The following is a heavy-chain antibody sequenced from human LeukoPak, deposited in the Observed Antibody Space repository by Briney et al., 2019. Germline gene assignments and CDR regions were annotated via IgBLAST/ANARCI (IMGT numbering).Heavy chain of an antibody. Sequence: GGSLSLSCAASGFTFSSYSMNWVRQAPGKGLEWVSSISSSSSYIYYADSVKGRFTISRDNAKNSLYLQMNSLRAEDTAVYYCARATFTGDYFDYWGQGTLVTVSS. CDR3: ARATFTGDYFDY. D-gene: IGHD3-16*01. CDR2: ISSSSSYI. CDR1: GFTFSSYS. J-gene: IGHJ4*02. V-gene: IGHV3-21*01.